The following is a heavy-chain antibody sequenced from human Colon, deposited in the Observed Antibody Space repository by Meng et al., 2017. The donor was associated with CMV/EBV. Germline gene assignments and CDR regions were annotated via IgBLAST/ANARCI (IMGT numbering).Heavy chain of an antibody. CDR2: INPNSGGT. CDR1: GYTFTDNY. J-gene: IGHJ4*02. D-gene: IGHD3-22*01. V-gene: IGHV1-2*02. CDR3: ARGKNYYDSSGYRKGLDY. Sequence: QGRLVQSGAEVKKPGASVKVSCKASGYTFTDNYMHWVRQAPGQGLEWMGWINPNSGGTNYAQKFQGRVTMTRDTSISTAYMELSRLRSDDTAVYYCARGKNYYDSSGYRKGLDYWGQGTLVTVSS.